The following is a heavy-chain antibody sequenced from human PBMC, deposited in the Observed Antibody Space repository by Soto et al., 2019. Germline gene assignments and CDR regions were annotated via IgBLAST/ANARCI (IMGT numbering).Heavy chain of an antibody. CDR1: GFTFSSYE. D-gene: IGHD6-13*01. CDR3: ARDPRYSSSWSGDY. CDR2: ISSSGSTI. Sequence: EVQLVESGGGLVQPGGSLRLSCAASGFTFSSYEMNWVRQAPGKGLEWVSYISSSGSTIYYADSVKGRFTISRDNAKNSLYLQMNSLRAEDTAVYYCARDPRYSSSWSGDYWGQGTLVTVSS. V-gene: IGHV3-48*03. J-gene: IGHJ4*02.